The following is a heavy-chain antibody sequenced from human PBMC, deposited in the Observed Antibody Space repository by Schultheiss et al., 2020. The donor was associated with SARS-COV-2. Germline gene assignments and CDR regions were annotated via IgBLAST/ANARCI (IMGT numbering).Heavy chain of an antibody. CDR3: ARIVVVGGLENYFDY. V-gene: IGHV4-59*06. J-gene: IGHJ4*02. CDR1: GGSISSYY. D-gene: IGHD2-15*01. Sequence: SETLSLTCTVSGGSISSYYWSWIRQHPGKGLEWIGYISYNGGTNYNPSLKSRVTLSRDTSKNQFSLKLSSVTAADTAVYFCARIVVVGGLENYFDYWGQGTLVTVSS. CDR2: ISYNGGT.